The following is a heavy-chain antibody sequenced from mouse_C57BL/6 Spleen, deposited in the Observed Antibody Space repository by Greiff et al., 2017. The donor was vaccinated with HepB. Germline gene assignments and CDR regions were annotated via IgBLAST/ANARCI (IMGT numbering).Heavy chain of an antibody. CDR1: GYTFTSYW. V-gene: IGHV1-59*01. Sequence: QVQLQQPGAELVRPGTSVKLSCKASGYTFTSYWMHWVKQRPGQGLEWIGVIDPSDSYTNYNQKFKGKATLTVDTSSSTAYMQLSSLTSEDSAVYYCVLGGDSNFDYWGQGTTLTVSS. D-gene: IGHD2-5*01. J-gene: IGHJ2*01. CDR3: VLGGDSNFDY. CDR2: IDPSDSYT.